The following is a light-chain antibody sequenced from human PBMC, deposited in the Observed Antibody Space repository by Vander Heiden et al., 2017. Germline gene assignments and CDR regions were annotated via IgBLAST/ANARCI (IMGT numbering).Light chain of an antibody. J-gene: IGKJ1*01. CDR3: QRENNWRRT. CDR1: QSISGD. Sequence: EIVMTQSPTTLSVSPGERATLSCRASQSISGDLAWYQQKPGQAPRLLIYGASTRATGIPARFSGSGSGTEFTLTISSLQSEDFAVYYCQRENNWRRTFGQGTKVEIK. V-gene: IGKV3D-15*01. CDR2: GAS.